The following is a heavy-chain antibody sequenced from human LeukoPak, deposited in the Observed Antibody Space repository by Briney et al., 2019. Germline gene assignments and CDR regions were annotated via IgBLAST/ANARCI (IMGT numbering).Heavy chain of an antibody. J-gene: IGHJ4*02. CDR3: ARVRSGYYDNSGYYFQFDY. CDR1: GYTFPSYF. D-gene: IGHD3-22*01. CDR2: INPTGGST. V-gene: IGHV1-46*01. Sequence: GASVKVSCKASGYTFPSYFMHWVRQAPGQGLEWMGIINPTGGSTTYAQKFQGRVTMTRDTSTSTVYMELSSLRSEDTAVYYCARVRSGYYDNSGYYFQFDYWGQGTLVTVSS.